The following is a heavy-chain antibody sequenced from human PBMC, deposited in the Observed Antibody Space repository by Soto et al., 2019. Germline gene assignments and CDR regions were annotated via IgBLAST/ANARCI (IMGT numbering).Heavy chain of an antibody. Sequence: QVKLVQSGPEVKKPGASVKVSCKTSGYTFTSYGISWVRQAPGQGLEWMGWITTDKGKTTYAQKFQGRVTMTTDTSTRTAYMELRSLRSDDTAVYYCATRSPAFDYWGQGTLVTVSS. V-gene: IGHV1-18*01. CDR2: ITTDKGKT. CDR3: ATRSPAFDY. CDR1: GYTFTSYG. J-gene: IGHJ4*02.